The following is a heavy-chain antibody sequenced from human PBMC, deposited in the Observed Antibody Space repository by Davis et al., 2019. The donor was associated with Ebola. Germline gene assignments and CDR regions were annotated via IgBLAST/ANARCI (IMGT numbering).Heavy chain of an antibody. D-gene: IGHD2/OR15-2a*01. CDR1: GFTFSAYA. CDR3: AKDRGTGYCSSTTCYEGLDN. Sequence: GESLKISCAASGFTFSAYAMNWVRQAPGKGLEWVSSINNSGHTTYYADSVKGRFTISRDNSKNTLCLQMNSLRAEDTAVYYCAKDRGTGYCSSTTCYEGLDNWGQGTLVTVSS. V-gene: IGHV3-23*01. CDR2: INNSGHTT. J-gene: IGHJ4*02.